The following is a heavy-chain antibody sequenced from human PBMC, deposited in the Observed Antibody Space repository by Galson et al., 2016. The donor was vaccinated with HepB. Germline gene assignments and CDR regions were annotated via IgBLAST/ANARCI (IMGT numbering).Heavy chain of an antibody. J-gene: IGHJ4*02. V-gene: IGHV3-48*02. D-gene: IGHD4-23*01. CDR1: GFTFSSYS. Sequence: SLRLSCAVSGFTFSSYSMDWVRQAPGKGLEWDSYITSSSSTIYYADSVKGRFTISRDNAKNSLYLQMNSLRDEDTAVYYCARESYYGGNSLDQYYFDYWGQGTLVTVSS. CDR2: ITSSSSTI. CDR3: ARESYYGGNSLDQYYFDY.